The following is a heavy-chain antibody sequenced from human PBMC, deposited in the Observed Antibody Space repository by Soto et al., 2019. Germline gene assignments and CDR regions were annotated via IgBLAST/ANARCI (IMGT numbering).Heavy chain of an antibody. CDR3: ARLRPEGYYGSGSYPDY. Sequence: QLQLQESGPGLVKPSETLSLTCTVSGGSISSSSYYWGWIRQPPGKGLEWIGSIYYSGSTYYNPSLKSRVTISVDTSKNQFSLKLGSVTAADTAVYYCARLRPEGYYGSGSYPDYWGQGTLVTVSS. CDR2: IYYSGST. J-gene: IGHJ4*02. V-gene: IGHV4-39*01. CDR1: GGSISSSSYY. D-gene: IGHD3-10*01.